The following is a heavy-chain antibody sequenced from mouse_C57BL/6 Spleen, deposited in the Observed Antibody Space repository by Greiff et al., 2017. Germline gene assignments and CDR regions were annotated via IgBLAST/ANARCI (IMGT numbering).Heavy chain of an antibody. Sequence: QVQLKQSGAELVKPGASVKMSCKASGYTFTSYWITWVKQRPGQGLEWIGDIYPGSGSTNYNEKFKSKATLTVDTSSSTAYMQLSSLTSEDSAVYYCAREGLVVAPYYFDYWGQGTTLTVSS. J-gene: IGHJ2*01. CDR1: GYTFTSYW. V-gene: IGHV1-55*01. CDR2: IYPGSGST. CDR3: AREGLVVAPYYFDY. D-gene: IGHD1-1*01.